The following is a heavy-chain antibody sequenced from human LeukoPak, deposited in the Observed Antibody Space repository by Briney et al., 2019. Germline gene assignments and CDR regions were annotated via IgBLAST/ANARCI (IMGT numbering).Heavy chain of an antibody. CDR1: GFTFSSYA. CDR3: ARVILRYFDWLLQRPLDH. V-gene: IGHV3-30*04. Sequence: GGSLRLSCAASGFTFSSYAMHWVRQAPGKGLEWVAVISYDGSNKYYADSVKGRFTISRDNSKNTLYLQMNSLRAEDTAVYYCARVILRYFDWLLQRPLDHWGQGTLVTVSS. J-gene: IGHJ4*02. D-gene: IGHD3-9*01. CDR2: ISYDGSNK.